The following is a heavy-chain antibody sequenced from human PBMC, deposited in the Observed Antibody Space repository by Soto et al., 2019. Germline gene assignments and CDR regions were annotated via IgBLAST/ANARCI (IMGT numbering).Heavy chain of an antibody. V-gene: IGHV1-18*01. J-gene: IGHJ6*01. Sequence: ASVKVSCKTSGYTFTNYGFSWVRQAPGQGLEWMGWISGYNGNTKYAEKFQGRVTMTTDTSTSTAHMELRSLRSDDTAVYYCAREGQAPYYYYGMDVWGQGTAVTVSS. CDR1: GYTFTNYG. CDR2: ISGYNGNT. CDR3: AREGQAPYYYYGMDV.